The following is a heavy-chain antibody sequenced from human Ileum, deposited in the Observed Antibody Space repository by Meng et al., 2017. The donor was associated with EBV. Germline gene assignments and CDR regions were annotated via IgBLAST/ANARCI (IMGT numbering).Heavy chain of an antibody. Sequence: QGHPTESGPGLGNPPQTLSLTRTVSGGSLSISNSYWSWTRQPPGKGLEWSGHIYNSGSTYYTPSLKSRIPISVDTSKNQFSLKLSSVTAADTAVYYCARGQKGYFDLWGRGTLVTVSS. CDR2: IYNSGST. CDR1: GGSLSISNSY. CDR3: ARGQKGYFDL. V-gene: IGHV4-30-4*01. J-gene: IGHJ2*01.